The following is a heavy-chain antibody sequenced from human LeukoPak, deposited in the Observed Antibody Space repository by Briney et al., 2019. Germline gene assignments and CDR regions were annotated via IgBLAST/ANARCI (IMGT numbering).Heavy chain of an antibody. V-gene: IGHV1-8*01. D-gene: IGHD5-12*01. CDR3: ARNSGLADC. Sequence: ASVKVSCKASGYTFTNYDISWVRQATGQGLERMGWMNPNSGNTGYAEKFQGRVTMTRDTSISTAYMELSSLRSDDTAVYYCARNSGLADCWGQGTLVTVSS. J-gene: IGHJ4*02. CDR1: GYTFTNYD. CDR2: MNPNSGNT.